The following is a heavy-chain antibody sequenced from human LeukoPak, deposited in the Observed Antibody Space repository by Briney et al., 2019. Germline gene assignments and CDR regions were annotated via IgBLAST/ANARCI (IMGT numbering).Heavy chain of an antibody. J-gene: IGHJ5*02. CDR1: VGSVSRVTYY. CDR3: ARDHEGIASP. D-gene: IGHD6-13*01. V-gene: IGHV4-61*01. Sequence: SETLSLTCTFSVGSVSRVTYYWSWIRRPPGKGLEWIGSIYYSGSTNYNPSLNSRVTISVDRSKNQLSPQLTSVPTADTAVYYCARDHEGIASPWGQGTMVTVSS. CDR2: IYYSGST.